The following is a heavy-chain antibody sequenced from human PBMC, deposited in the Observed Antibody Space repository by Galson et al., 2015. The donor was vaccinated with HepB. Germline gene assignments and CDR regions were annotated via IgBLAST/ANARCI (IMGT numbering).Heavy chain of an antibody. V-gene: IGHV3-23*01. J-gene: IGHJ5*02. CDR3: AKGGDYDFWSGYSTTFDP. D-gene: IGHD3-3*01. CDR2: ISGSGGSK. Sequence: SLRLSCAASGFTFSSYAMSWVRQATGKGLEWVSAISGSGGSKYYADSVKGRFTISRDNAKNTLYLQMNSLRVEDTAVYYCAKGGDYDFWSGYSTTFDPGGQGTLVTVSS. CDR1: GFTFSSYA.